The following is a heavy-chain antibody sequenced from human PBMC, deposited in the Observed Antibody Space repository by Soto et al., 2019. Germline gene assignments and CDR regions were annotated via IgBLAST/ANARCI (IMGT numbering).Heavy chain of an antibody. CDR2: INRDGRST. V-gene: IGHV3-74*01. D-gene: IGHD3-10*01. CDR3: VRDRDSYGSGNFDF. J-gene: IGHJ4*02. CDR1: GFSFSSYW. Sequence: GGSLRLSCAVSGFSFSSYWMHWVRQAPGKGLVWVSRINRDGRSTIYAGAVKDRFTMSRDNAKNTLYLQIDRLRAEDTAVYYCVRDRDSYGSGNFDFWGQGSLVTVSS.